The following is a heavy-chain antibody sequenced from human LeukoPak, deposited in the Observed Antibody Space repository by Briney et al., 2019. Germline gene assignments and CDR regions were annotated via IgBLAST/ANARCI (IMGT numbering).Heavy chain of an antibody. CDR2: INPNNGGT. CDR3: ARDPSAWAAWDY. V-gene: IGHV1-46*01. CDR1: GYIFTTYR. J-gene: IGHJ4*02. Sequence: ASVKVSCKASGYIFTTYRIHWVRQAPGRGLEWMGIINPNNGGTTYAQKFQGRVTMTRDTSTSIVYMELSSLTSEDTALYYCARDPSAWAAWDYWGQGTLVTVSS. D-gene: IGHD6-19*01.